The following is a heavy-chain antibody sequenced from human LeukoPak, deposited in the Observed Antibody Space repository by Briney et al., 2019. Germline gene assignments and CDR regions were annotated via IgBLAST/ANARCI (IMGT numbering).Heavy chain of an antibody. CDR1: GFTFSSYS. CDR2: TSSFSRYI. V-gene: IGHV3-21*01. J-gene: IGHJ6*04. CDR3: AELGITMIGGV. D-gene: IGHD3-10*02. Sequence: GGSQRLSCAASGFTFSSYSMNWVRQAPGKGLEWVSSTSSFSRYIYYADSVKGRFTISRDNAKNSLYLQMNSLRAEDTAVYYCAELGITMIGGVWGKGTTVTISS.